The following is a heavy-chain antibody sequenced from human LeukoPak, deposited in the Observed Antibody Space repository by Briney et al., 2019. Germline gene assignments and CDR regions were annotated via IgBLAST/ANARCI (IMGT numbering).Heavy chain of an antibody. V-gene: IGHV4-34*01. CDR2: INHSGST. D-gene: IGHD3-9*01. CDR1: GGSFSGYY. CDR3: ARGKQYYDILTGYYMGGNWFGP. J-gene: IGHJ5*02. Sequence: TSETLSLTCAVYGGSFSGYYWSWIRQPPGKGLEWIGEINHSGSTNYNPSLKSRVTISVDTSKNQFSLKLSSVTAADTAVYYCARGKQYYDILTGYYMGGNWFGPWGQGTLVTVSS.